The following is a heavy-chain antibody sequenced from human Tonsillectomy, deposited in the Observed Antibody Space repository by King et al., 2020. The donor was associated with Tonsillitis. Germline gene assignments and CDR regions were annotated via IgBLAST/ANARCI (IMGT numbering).Heavy chain of an antibody. CDR2: ISGSGGST. V-gene: IGHV3-23*04. Sequence: VQLVESGGGLVQPGGSLRLSCAASGFTFSSYAMNWVRQAPGKGLECVSAISGSGGSTYYADSVKGRFAISRDNSKNTLYLHMNSLRAEDTAIYYCAKDPGYSAYDSVYWGQGTLVTVSS. D-gene: IGHD5-12*01. J-gene: IGHJ4*02. CDR1: GFTFSSYA. CDR3: AKDPGYSAYDSVY.